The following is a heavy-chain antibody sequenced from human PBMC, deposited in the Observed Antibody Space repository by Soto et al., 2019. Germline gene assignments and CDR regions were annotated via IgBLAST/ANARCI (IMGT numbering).Heavy chain of an antibody. CDR1: GDTFNNHL. D-gene: IGHD5-12*01. CDR2: IIPLFGTL. Sequence: ASVKVSCKASGDTFNNHLISWVRQAPGQGLEWMGTIIPLFGTLNYAQKLQGRVTLSGDRSASTAYMELSNLRSDDTAVYYCARALVATISSHYYYYGMDVWGQGTTVTVSS. J-gene: IGHJ6*02. CDR3: ARALVATISSHYYYYGMDV. V-gene: IGHV1-69*06.